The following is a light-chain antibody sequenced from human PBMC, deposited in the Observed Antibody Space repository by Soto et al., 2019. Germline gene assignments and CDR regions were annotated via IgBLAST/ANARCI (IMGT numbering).Light chain of an antibody. CDR1: QSVSSY. CDR2: AAS. Sequence: EIVLTQSPATLSLSPGERATLSCRASQSVSSYLAWYQQKPGQAPRLLIYAASNRATGISARFSGGGSRTDFTLTISSLEPEDFAVYYCQQYNSWPLTFGGGTKVEIK. V-gene: IGKV3-11*01. CDR3: QQYNSWPLT. J-gene: IGKJ4*01.